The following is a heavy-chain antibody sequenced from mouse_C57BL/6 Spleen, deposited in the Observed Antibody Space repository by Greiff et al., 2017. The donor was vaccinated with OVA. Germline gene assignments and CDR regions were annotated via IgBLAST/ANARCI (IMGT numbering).Heavy chain of an antibody. V-gene: IGHV1-26*01. D-gene: IGHD1-1*01. CDR3: ASHYYGIEAY. CDR2: INPNNGGT. CDR1: GYTFTDYY. J-gene: IGHJ3*01. Sequence: EVQLQQSGPELVKPRASVKISCKASGYTFTDYYMNWVKQSHGKSLEWIGDINPNNGGTSYNQKFKGKATLTVDKSSSTAYMELRSLTSEDSAVYYCASHYYGIEAYWGQGTLVTVSA.